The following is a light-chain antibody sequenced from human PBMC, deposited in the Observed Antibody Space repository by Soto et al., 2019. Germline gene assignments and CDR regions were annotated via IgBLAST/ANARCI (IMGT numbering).Light chain of an antibody. Sequence: QSALTQPASVSGSPGQSITISCTGTSSDVGGYNYVSWYQQHPGKAPKLMIYEVSNRPSGVSNRFSGSKSGNTASLTISGLPAGDEADYYCSSYTSSSTPVFGGGTELTVL. CDR2: EVS. CDR1: SSDVGGYNY. J-gene: IGLJ2*01. V-gene: IGLV2-14*01. CDR3: SSYTSSSTPV.